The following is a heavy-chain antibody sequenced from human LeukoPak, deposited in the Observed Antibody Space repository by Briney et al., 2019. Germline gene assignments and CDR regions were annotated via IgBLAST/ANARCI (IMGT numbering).Heavy chain of an antibody. CDR2: ITSSGSTI. CDR1: GFTFSDYY. V-gene: IGHV3-11*01. D-gene: IGHD5-24*01. Sequence: GGSLRLSCAASGFTFSDYYMSWIRQAPGRGLEWVSYITSSGSTIYYAGSVKGRFTISRDNAKNSLYLQMNSLRAEDTAVYYCASRNVYNSAYWGQGTLVTVSS. CDR3: ASRNVYNSAY. J-gene: IGHJ4*02.